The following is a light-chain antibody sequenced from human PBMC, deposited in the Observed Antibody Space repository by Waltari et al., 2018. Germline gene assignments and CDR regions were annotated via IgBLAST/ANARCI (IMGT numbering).Light chain of an antibody. Sequence: QSLLTQPPSASGTPGQRVTIPCSGSRSNIGSNAVSWYQQLPGTAPKLLIHSNNQRPSGVPDRFSCSKSGTSASLAISGLQSADEADYYCAAWDDSLNGHVVFGGGTKLTVL. CDR3: AAWDDSLNGHVV. CDR1: RSNIGSNA. J-gene: IGLJ2*01. V-gene: IGLV1-44*01. CDR2: SNN.